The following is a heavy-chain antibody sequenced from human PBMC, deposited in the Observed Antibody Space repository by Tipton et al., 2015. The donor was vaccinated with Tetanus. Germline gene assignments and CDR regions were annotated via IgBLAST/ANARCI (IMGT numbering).Heavy chain of an antibody. D-gene: IGHD3-22*01. CDR1: GYTFTGYY. CDR2: IDPNSGGT. CDR3: ARDRGDYIYYGMDV. V-gene: IGHV1-2*02. J-gene: IGHJ6*02. Sequence: QVQLVQSGAEMKKPGASVKVSCKASGYTFTGYYIYWVRQAPGQGLEWMGWIDPNSGGTVYAQKLQGRVAMIRDTSISTAYMELRSLRSDDTAVYYCARDRGDYIYYGMDVWGPGSTVTV.